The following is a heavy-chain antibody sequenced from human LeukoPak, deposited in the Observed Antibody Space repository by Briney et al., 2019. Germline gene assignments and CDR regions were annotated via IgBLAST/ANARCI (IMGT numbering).Heavy chain of an antibody. Sequence: PGGSLRLSCAASGFTFSNAWMSWVRQAPGKRLEWVGRIKSKTDGGTTDYAAPVKGRFTISRDDSKNTLYLQMNSLKTEDTAVYYCTTDSDYDILTGYHPPDYWGQGTLVTVSS. CDR3: TTDSDYDILTGYHPPDY. V-gene: IGHV3-15*01. J-gene: IGHJ4*02. CDR1: GFTFSNAW. D-gene: IGHD3-9*01. CDR2: IKSKTDGGTT.